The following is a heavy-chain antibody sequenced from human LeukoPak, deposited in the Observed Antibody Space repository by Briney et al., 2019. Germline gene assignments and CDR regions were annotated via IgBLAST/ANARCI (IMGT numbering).Heavy chain of an antibody. Sequence: PGGSLRLSCAASGFTFSSYGMHWVRQAPGKGLKWVAVISYDGGNKYYADSVKGRFTISRDNSKNTLYLQMNSLRAEDTAVYYCAKDFRWRYSGYGYYFDYWGQGTLVTVSS. J-gene: IGHJ4*02. CDR1: GFTFSSYG. D-gene: IGHD5-12*01. V-gene: IGHV3-30*18. CDR3: AKDFRWRYSGYGYYFDY. CDR2: ISYDGGNK.